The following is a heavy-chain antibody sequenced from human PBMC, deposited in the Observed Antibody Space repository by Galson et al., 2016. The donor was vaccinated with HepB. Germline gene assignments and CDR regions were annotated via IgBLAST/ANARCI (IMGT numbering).Heavy chain of an antibody. CDR1: GGSFNSYY. J-gene: IGHJ4*02. Sequence: ETLSLTCAVYGGSFNSYYWNWIRQPPGKGLEWIGEISHTGGTNYNPSLKSRVSISIDTSKYQFSLKLNSVTAADAAVYYCARSHLGFSLRSHSKRPRIDFWGQGTLVTVSS. CDR3: ARSHLGFSLRSHSKRPRIDF. D-gene: IGHD3-16*01. V-gene: IGHV4-34*01. CDR2: ISHTGGT.